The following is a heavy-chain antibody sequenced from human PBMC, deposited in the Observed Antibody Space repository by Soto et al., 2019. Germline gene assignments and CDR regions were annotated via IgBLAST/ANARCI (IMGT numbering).Heavy chain of an antibody. CDR3: ARRSDRGAHFDY. CDR2: IYYTGST. D-gene: IGHD3-16*02. V-gene: IGHV4-39*01. CDR1: GGSMSNTNYY. Sequence: PSETLSLTCSVSGGSMSNTNYYWAWIRQPPGTGLEWIGSIYYTGSTFYNPSLKSRVTISVDTSKNQFSLNLSSVTAADTAVYYCARRSDRGAHFDYWGQGTLVTVSS. J-gene: IGHJ4*02.